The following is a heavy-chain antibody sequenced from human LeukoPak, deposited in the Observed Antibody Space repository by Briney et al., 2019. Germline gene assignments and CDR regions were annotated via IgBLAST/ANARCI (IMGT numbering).Heavy chain of an antibody. CDR3: ARVDGSSRYPNWFDP. Sequence: PSETLSLTCAVYGGSFSGYYWSWIRQPPGKGLEWIGEINHSGSTNYNPSLKSRVTISVDTSKNQFSLKLSSVTAADTAVYYCARVDGSSRYPNWFDPWGQGTLVTVSS. J-gene: IGHJ5*02. D-gene: IGHD6-13*01. CDR2: INHSGST. V-gene: IGHV4-34*01. CDR1: GGSFSGYY.